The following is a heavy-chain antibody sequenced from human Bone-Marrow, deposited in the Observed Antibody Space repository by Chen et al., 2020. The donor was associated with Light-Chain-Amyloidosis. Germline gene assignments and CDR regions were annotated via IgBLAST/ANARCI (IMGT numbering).Heavy chain of an antibody. V-gene: IGHV5-51*01. CDR2: IYPDDSAA. CDR1: GYTFPNYW. Sequence: EVPLEQSGPEVKKPGESLKISCKGSGYTFPNYWIGWVRQMPGKGLEWMGVIYPDDSAARYSPSFEGQVTSSADKSITTAYLQWRSLKASDTAMYYCARRRDGYNFDYWGQGTLVTVSS. CDR3: ARRRDGYNFDY. D-gene: IGHD5-12*01. J-gene: IGHJ4*02.